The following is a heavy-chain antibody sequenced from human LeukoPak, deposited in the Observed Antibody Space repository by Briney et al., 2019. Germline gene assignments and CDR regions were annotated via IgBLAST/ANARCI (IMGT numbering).Heavy chain of an antibody. D-gene: IGHD1-26*01. V-gene: IGHV4-39*01. CDR3: ARQGSGNYLSPVNY. CDR1: GGSISSNNYY. CDR2: IYYSGST. Sequence: SETLSLTCTVSGGSISSNNYYWGWIRQPPGKGLEWIGTIYYSGSTYYNPSLKSRVTISVDTSKNQFSLKLSSVTAADTAVYYRARQGSGNYLSPVNYWGQGTLVTVSS. J-gene: IGHJ4*02.